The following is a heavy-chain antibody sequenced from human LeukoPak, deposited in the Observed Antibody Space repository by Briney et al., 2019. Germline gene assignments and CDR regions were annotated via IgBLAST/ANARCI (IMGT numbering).Heavy chain of an antibody. Sequence: PGGSLRLSCAASGFTFSSYAMSWVRQAPGKGLEWVSAISGSGGSTYYADSVKGRFTISRDNSKNTLYLQMNSLRAEDTAVYYRARGYSSSSWSLFDYWGQGTLVTVSS. CDR3: ARGYSSSSWSLFDY. J-gene: IGHJ4*02. CDR2: ISGSGGST. D-gene: IGHD6-6*01. V-gene: IGHV3-23*01. CDR1: GFTFSSYA.